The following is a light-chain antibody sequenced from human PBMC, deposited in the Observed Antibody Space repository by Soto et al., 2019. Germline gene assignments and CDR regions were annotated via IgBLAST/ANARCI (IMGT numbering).Light chain of an antibody. Sequence: QSALTQPRSVSGSPGQSVTISCTGTSSDVGGYNYVSWYQQQPGKAPKLMIYDVSKRPSGVPDRFSGSKSGNTASLTISGLQTEDEADYYCCSYVGRFTLVFGGGTKVTVL. J-gene: IGLJ2*01. CDR3: CSYVGRFTLV. CDR2: DVS. V-gene: IGLV2-11*01. CDR1: SSDVGGYNY.